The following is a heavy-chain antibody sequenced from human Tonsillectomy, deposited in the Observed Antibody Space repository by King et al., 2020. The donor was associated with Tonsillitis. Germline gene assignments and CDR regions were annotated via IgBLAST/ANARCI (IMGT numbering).Heavy chain of an antibody. J-gene: IGHJ6*03. CDR2: ISGDGGKT. CDR1: GFTFDDYA. D-gene: IGHD3-10*01. V-gene: IGHV3-43*02. Sequence: VQLVESGGGVVQPGGSLRLSCATSGFTFDDYAMHWVRQAPGKGLEWVSLISGDGGKTFYTDSVKGRFTTSRDNSKNSLYLQMNSLRNEDTALYYGVKDDQFGQTGYYYMDVWGKGTTVTVSS. CDR3: VKDDQFGQTGYYYMDV.